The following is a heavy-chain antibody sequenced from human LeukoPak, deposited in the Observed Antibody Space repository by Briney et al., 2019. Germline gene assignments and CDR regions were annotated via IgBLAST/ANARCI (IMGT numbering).Heavy chain of an antibody. V-gene: IGHV3-21*01. CDR3: ARVSVDTAMVTIPSGFDY. CDR2: ISSSSSYI. Sequence: GGSLRLSCAASGFTFSLYNMNWVRQAPGKGLEWVSSISSSSSYIYYADSVKGRFTISRDNAKNSLYLQMNSLRAEDTAVYYCARVSVDTAMVTIPSGFDYWGQGTLVTVSS. D-gene: IGHD5-18*01. CDR1: GFTFSLYN. J-gene: IGHJ4*02.